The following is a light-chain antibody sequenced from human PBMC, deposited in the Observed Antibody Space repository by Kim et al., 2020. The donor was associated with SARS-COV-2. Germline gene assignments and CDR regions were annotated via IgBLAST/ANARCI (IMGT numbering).Light chain of an antibody. Sequence: SPGERATLSCSASQSVSSSYLAWYQQKPGQAPRLLIYGASSRATGIPDRFSGSGSGTDFTLTISRLEPEDFAVYYCQQYGSSRWTFGQGTKVDIK. J-gene: IGKJ1*01. V-gene: IGKV3-20*01. CDR3: QQYGSSRWT. CDR1: QSVSSSY. CDR2: GAS.